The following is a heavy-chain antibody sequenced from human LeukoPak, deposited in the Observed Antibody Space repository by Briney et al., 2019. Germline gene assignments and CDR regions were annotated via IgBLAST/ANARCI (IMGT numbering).Heavy chain of an antibody. V-gene: IGHV4-39*07. CDR3: ARDEYGSLNGMDV. J-gene: IGHJ6*02. CDR2: IYYSGST. D-gene: IGHD2-15*01. CDR1: GGSISSSSYY. Sequence: PSETLSLTCTVSGGSISSSSYYWDWIRQPPGKGLEWIGSIYYSGSTNYNPSLKSRVTISVDTSKNQFSLKLSSVTAADTAVYYCARDEYGSLNGMDVWGQGTTVTVSS.